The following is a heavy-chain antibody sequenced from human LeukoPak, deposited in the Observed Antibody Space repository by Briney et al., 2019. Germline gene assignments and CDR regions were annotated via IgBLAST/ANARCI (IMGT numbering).Heavy chain of an antibody. CDR1: GYTFTNYY. J-gene: IGHJ5*02. CDR2: INPNSGGT. Sequence: ASVKVSCKASGYTFTNYYIHWVRQAPGQGLEWMGRINPNSGGTNSAQRFQGRVTMTRDTSISTAYMDLSRLRSDDTAVYYCARITYDFWSGYYMPDDPWGQGTLVTVSS. CDR3: ARITYDFWSGYYMPDDP. V-gene: IGHV1-2*06. D-gene: IGHD3-3*01.